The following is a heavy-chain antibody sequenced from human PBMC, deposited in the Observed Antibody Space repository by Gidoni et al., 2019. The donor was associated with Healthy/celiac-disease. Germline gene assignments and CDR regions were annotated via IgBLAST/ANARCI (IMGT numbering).Heavy chain of an antibody. CDR1: GGTFSSYA. Sequence: QVQLVQSGAEVQKPGSSVKVSCKASGGTFSSYAISWVRQAPGQGLEWMGGIIPIFGTANYAQKFQGRVTITADESTSTAYMELSSLRSEDTAVYYCAREDVVVVPAAMENWFDPWGQGTLVTVSS. D-gene: IGHD2-2*01. CDR3: AREDVVVVPAAMENWFDP. J-gene: IGHJ5*02. CDR2: IIPIFGTA. V-gene: IGHV1-69*01.